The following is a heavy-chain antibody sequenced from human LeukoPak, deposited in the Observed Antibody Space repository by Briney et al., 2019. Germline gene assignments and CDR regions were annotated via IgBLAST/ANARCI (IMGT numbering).Heavy chain of an antibody. CDR1: GFTFSSYA. V-gene: IGHV3-23*01. CDR2: ISGSGGST. CDR3: AKLVLDFDY. Sequence: HTGGSLRLSCAASGFTFSSYAMSWVRQAPGKGLEWVSAISGSGGSTYYADSVKGRFTISRDNSKSTLYLQMNSLRAEDTAVYYCAKLVLDFDYWGQGTLVTVSS. D-gene: IGHD2-8*01. J-gene: IGHJ4*02.